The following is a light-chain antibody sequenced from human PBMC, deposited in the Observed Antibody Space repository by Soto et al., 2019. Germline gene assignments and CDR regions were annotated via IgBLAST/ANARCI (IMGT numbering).Light chain of an antibody. CDR1: QSINNY. V-gene: IGKV3D-15*01. CDR3: QQYHTWPIT. Sequence: EIVLTQSPDTLSLSPGDRATLSCRASQSINNYLAWYQQKPGQAPRLLIYAASTRATGIPDRFSGSGSGTDFTLTISSLQSEDCAIYYCQQYHTWPITFGGGTKVDIK. J-gene: IGKJ4*01. CDR2: AAS.